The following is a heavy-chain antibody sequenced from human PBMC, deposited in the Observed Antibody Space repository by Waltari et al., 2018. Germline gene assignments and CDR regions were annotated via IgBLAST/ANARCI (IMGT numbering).Heavy chain of an antibody. J-gene: IGHJ4*02. V-gene: IGHV4-34*01. Sequence: KLKQWGXGLXXPSXTLXLTCXVDGGSFTXYYWSWIRQPPGKGLEWIGELTHRXSTHYXPSLTGRVTMXVDKSKSQFSLKLTSVTXADTAVYYXLXLAXCNPSTCYPRPXWGPGNLVVVSS. D-gene: IGHD2-2*01. CDR2: LTHRXST. CDR1: GGSFTXYY. CDR3: LXLAXCNPSTCYPRPX.